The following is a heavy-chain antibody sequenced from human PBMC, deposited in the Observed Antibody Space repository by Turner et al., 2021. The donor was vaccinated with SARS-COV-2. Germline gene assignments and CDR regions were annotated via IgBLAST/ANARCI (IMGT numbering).Heavy chain of an antibody. J-gene: IGHJ5*02. Sequence: EVQVVESGGGLVQPGGSLRLSCAASGFPFGIYSMNWVRQAPGKGLEWVSYISSSSRTIYYADSVKGRFTISRDNAKNSLYLHMNSLRAEDTAVYYCARENVAYGDYARWFDPWGQGTLVTVSS. V-gene: IGHV3-48*01. CDR3: ARENVAYGDYARWFDP. CDR2: ISSSSRTI. D-gene: IGHD4-17*01. CDR1: GFPFGIYS.